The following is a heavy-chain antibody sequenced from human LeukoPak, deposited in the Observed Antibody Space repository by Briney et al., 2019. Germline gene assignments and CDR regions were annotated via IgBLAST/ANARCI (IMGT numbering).Heavy chain of an antibody. CDR3: AKDSDAPLYGMDV. V-gene: IGHV3-23*01. CDR2: ISGSGGST. Sequence: GGSLRLSCAASGFTFGSYAMSWVRQAPGKGLEWVSAISGSGGSTYYADSVKGRFTISRDNSKNTLYLQMNSLGAEDTAVYYCAKDSDAPLYGMDVWGQGTTVTVS. J-gene: IGHJ6*02. CDR1: GFTFGSYA. D-gene: IGHD2-21*01.